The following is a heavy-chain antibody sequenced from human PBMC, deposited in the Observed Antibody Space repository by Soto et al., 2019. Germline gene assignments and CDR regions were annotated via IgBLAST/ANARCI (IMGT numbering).Heavy chain of an antibody. CDR1: GGSISSGGYS. J-gene: IGHJ6*02. CDR3: AREPFTVVRGVIKYYGMDV. Sequence: PSETLSLTCAVSGGSISSGGYSWSWIRQPPGKGLEWIGYIYHSGSTYYNPSLKSRVTISVDRSKNQFSLKLSSVTAADTAVYYCAREPFTVVRGVIKYYGMDVWGQGTTVTVS. V-gene: IGHV4-30-2*01. D-gene: IGHD3-10*01. CDR2: IYHSGST.